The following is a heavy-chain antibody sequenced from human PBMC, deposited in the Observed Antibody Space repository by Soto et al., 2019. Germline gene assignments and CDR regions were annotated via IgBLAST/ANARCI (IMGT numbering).Heavy chain of an antibody. V-gene: IGHV1-46*01. Sequence: ASVKVSCKASGYTFTNYYIHWVRQAPGQGLEWMGIINPSGGSTNYAQKFQGRVTVTRDTSTSTVYLELSSLRSEDTAVYFCARDLSSYNSGWYDLWGRGTLVTVSS. J-gene: IGHJ2*01. CDR1: GYTFTNYY. CDR3: ARDLSSYNSGWYDL. D-gene: IGHD6-19*01. CDR2: INPSGGST.